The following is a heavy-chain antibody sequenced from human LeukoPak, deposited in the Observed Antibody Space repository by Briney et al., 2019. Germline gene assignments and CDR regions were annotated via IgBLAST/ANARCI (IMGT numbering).Heavy chain of an antibody. Sequence: SVKVSCKASGGTFSSYAISWVRQAPGQGLEWMGGIIPLFGTANYAQKFQGRLTITTDESTSTAYMELSSLRSEDTAVYYCARGFHYDSSGYYYFYWGQGTLVTVSS. CDR1: GGTFSSYA. V-gene: IGHV1-69*05. J-gene: IGHJ4*02. CDR3: ARGFHYDSSGYYYFY. CDR2: IIPLFGTA. D-gene: IGHD3-22*01.